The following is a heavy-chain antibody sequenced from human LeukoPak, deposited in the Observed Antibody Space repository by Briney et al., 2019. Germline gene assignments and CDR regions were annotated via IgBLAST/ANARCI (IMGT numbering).Heavy chain of an antibody. D-gene: IGHD4-11*01. CDR3: ARDSNYGMDV. CDR1: GFTFSSYW. CDR2: INRDGSST. V-gene: IGHV3-74*01. J-gene: IGHJ6*02. Sequence: QTGGSLRLSCAASGFTFSSYWMHWVRQAAGKGLVWVSHINRDGSSTSHADSVKGRFTISRDNAENTLYLQMNSLRAEDTAVYYCARDSNYGMDVWGQGTTVTVSS.